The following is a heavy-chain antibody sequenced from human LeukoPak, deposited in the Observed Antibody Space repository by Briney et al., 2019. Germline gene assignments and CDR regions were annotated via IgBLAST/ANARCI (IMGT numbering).Heavy chain of an antibody. V-gene: IGHV3-53*01. CDR2: IYSGGST. D-gene: IGHD1-26*01. J-gene: IGHJ4*02. Sequence: GGSLRLSGAASGFTVSSNYMSWVRQAPGKGLEWVSVIYSGGSTYYADSAKGRFTTSRDNSKNTLYLQMNSLRAEVTVVYYCARDLGIDWGQGTLVTVYS. CDR3: ARDLGID. CDR1: GFTVSSNY.